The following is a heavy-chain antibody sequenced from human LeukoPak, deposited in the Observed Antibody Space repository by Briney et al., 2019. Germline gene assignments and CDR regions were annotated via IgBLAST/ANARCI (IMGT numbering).Heavy chain of an antibody. Sequence: SETLSLTCAVSGGSISSSNWWSWVRQPPGKGLEWIGEIYHSGSTNYNPSLKSRVTVSVDTSKNQFSLKLSSVTAADTAVYYCASSWELRIEYFQHWGQGTLVTVSS. CDR3: ASSWELRIEYFQH. V-gene: IGHV4-4*02. CDR1: GGSISSSNW. J-gene: IGHJ1*01. CDR2: IYHSGST. D-gene: IGHD1-26*01.